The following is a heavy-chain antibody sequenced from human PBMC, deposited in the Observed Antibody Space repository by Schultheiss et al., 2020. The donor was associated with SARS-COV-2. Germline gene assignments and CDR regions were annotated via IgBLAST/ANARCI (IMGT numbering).Heavy chain of an antibody. CDR1: GFTFSNAW. D-gene: IGHD3-22*01. Sequence: GGSLRLSCAASGFTFSNAWMSWVRQAPGKGLEWVSSISSSSSYIYYADSVKGRFTISRDNSKNTLYLQMNSLRAEDTAVYYCARERYDSSGYWLDYWGQGTLVTVSS. V-gene: IGHV3-21*01. CDR2: ISSSSSYI. J-gene: IGHJ4*02. CDR3: ARERYDSSGYWLDY.